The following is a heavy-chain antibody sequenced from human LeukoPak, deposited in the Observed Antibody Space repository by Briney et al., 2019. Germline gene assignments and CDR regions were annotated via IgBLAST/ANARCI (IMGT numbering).Heavy chain of an antibody. CDR1: GFTFSSYW. D-gene: IGHD1-26*01. CDR3: ASDLKSGSYSRYYYYMDV. CDR2: IKQDGSEK. Sequence: PGGSLRLSCAASGFTFSSYWMSWVRQAPGKGLEWVANIKQDGSEKYYVDSVKGRFTISRDNAKNSLYLQMNSLRAEDTAVYYCASDLKSGSYSRYYYYMDVWDKGTTVTVSS. V-gene: IGHV3-7*01. J-gene: IGHJ6*03.